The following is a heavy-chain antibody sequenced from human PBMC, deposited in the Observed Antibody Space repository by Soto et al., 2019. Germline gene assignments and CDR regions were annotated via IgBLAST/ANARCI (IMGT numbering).Heavy chain of an antibody. CDR2: IYPGDSDT. D-gene: IGHD3-22*01. CDR3: ARHIPYYYDSSGYFSAARGAFDY. Sequence: GESLKISCKGSGYTFTSYWIGWVRQMPGKGLEWVGIIYPGDSDTRYSPSFQGQVTISADKSISTAYLQWSSLKASNTAMYYCARHIPYYYDSSGYFSAARGAFDYWGQGTLVTVSS. V-gene: IGHV5-51*01. J-gene: IGHJ4*02. CDR1: GYTFTSYW.